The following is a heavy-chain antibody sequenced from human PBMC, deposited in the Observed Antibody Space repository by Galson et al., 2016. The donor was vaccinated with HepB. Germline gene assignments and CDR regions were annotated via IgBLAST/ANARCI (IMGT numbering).Heavy chain of an antibody. CDR2: IHNDGGST. CDR3: ARGTTTVAGFDY. V-gene: IGHV3-23*01. CDR1: GFTLSSSA. Sequence: SLRLSCAASGFTLSSSAMSWVRQAPGKGLEWVSAIHNDGGSTYYADSVKGRFTISRDKAKNTMYLQMNSLRVEDTGVYYCARGTTTVAGFDYWGQGTLVTVSS. J-gene: IGHJ4*02. D-gene: IGHD1-1*01.